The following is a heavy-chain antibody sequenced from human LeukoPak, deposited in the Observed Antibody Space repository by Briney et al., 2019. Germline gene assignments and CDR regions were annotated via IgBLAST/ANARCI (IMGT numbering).Heavy chain of an antibody. CDR1: GGSISSGGYS. Sequence: SETLSLTCTVSGGSISSGGYSWSWIRQHPGKGLEWIGYIYYSGSTYYNPSLKSRVTISVDTSKNQFSLKLSSVTAADTAVYYCASNSVAGKVLVFDYWGQGTLVTVSS. CDR2: IYYSGST. CDR3: ASNSVAGKVLVFDY. D-gene: IGHD6-19*01. V-gene: IGHV4-31*03. J-gene: IGHJ4*02.